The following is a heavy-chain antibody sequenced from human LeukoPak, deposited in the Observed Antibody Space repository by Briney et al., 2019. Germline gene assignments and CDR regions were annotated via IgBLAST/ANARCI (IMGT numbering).Heavy chain of an antibody. CDR3: ARQQCNGGSCYSRAIWFDP. CDR2: IYYTGTT. CDR1: GFTVSSNY. Sequence: SGGSLRLSCAASGFTVSSNYMSWVRQAPGKGLEWIGSIYYTGTTYYSPSLKSRVTISVHTSKNQLSLKLNSVTAADTAVYYCARQQCNGGSCYSRAIWFDPWGQGTLVTVSS. D-gene: IGHD2-15*01. J-gene: IGHJ5*02. V-gene: IGHV4-39*01.